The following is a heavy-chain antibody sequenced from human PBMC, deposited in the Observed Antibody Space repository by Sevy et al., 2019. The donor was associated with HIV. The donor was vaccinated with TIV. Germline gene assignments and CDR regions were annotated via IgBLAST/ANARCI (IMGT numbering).Heavy chain of an antibody. CDR1: GFTFSSYG. CDR3: AKDSESAGDIVVVPAASSAFDI. Sequence: GGSLRLSCAASGFTFSSYGMHWVRQAPGKGLEWVAFIRYDGSNKYYADSVKGRFTVSRDNSKNTLYLQMNSLRAEDTAVYYCAKDSESAGDIVVVPAASSAFDIWGQGTMVTVSS. D-gene: IGHD2-2*01. V-gene: IGHV3-30*02. J-gene: IGHJ3*02. CDR2: IRYDGSNK.